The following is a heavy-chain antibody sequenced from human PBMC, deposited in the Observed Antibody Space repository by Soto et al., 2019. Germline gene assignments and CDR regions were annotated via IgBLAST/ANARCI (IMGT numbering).Heavy chain of an antibody. D-gene: IGHD3-3*01. CDR2: IIPLFGTT. CDR3: ARGDTIFESSERYYHYGLDV. V-gene: IGHV1-69*06. J-gene: IGHJ6*02. CDR1: EGTFNSYV. Sequence: QVKLVQSRAEVKKPGSSVRVSCKASEGTFNSYVVSWVRQAPGQGLQWMGGIIPLFGTTNYAHQLEGRVTITADTSTTTAYMELSGLRPGDTAVYYCARGDTIFESSERYYHYGLDVWGRGTTVIVSS.